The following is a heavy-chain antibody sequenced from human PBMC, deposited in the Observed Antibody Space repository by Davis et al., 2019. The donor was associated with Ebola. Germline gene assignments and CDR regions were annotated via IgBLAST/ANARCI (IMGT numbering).Heavy chain of an antibody. Sequence: AASVKVSCKASGYTFTSYGISWVRQAPGQGLEWMGWISAYNGNTNYAQKLQGRVTMTTDTSTSTAYMELRSLRSDDTAVYYCARDYIVVVPAAMYYYYGMDVWGQGTTVTVSS. CDR2: ISAYNGNT. V-gene: IGHV1-18*01. D-gene: IGHD2-2*01. CDR1: GYTFTSYG. CDR3: ARDYIVVVPAAMYYYYGMDV. J-gene: IGHJ6*02.